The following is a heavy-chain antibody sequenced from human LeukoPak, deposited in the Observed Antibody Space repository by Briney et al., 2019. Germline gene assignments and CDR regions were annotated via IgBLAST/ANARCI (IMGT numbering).Heavy chain of an antibody. D-gene: IGHD2-2*01. CDR2: ISCNGGST. J-gene: IGHJ4*02. Sequence: GGPLRLSCSASGFTFSSYAMHWVRQAPGKALEYVSAISCNGGSTYYAVSVKGRFTISRDNSKNTLYLQMSSLRAEDTAVYYCVKENTSWRMVYFDYWGQGTLVTVSS. CDR1: GFTFSSYA. V-gene: IGHV3-64D*06. CDR3: VKENTSWRMVYFDY.